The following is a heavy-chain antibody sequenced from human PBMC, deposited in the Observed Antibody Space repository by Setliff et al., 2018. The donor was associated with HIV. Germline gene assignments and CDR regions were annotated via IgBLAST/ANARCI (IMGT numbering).Heavy chain of an antibody. D-gene: IGHD3-3*01. V-gene: IGHV3-23*01. J-gene: IGHJ1*01. CDR3: ARVTYYKFWSGSEYFQH. CDR1: GFLFSSYV. CDR2: ISDSGRSI. Sequence: PGGSLRLSCAASGFLFSSYVMSWVRQSPGKGLEWVSGISDSGRSIHYTASVKGRFTISRDNSKNTLYLQMNSLRDEDTAVYYCARVTYYKFWSGSEYFQHWGQGTLVTVSS.